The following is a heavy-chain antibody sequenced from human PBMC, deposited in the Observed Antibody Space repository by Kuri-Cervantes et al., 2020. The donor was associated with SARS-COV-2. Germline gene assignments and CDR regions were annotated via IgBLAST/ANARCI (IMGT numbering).Heavy chain of an antibody. CDR2: ISGSGGST. V-gene: IGHV3-23*01. CDR3: AREASSGWYGLSQYYFDY. CDR1: GFTFSSYA. J-gene: IGHJ4*02. Sequence: GGSLRLSCAASGFTFSSYAMSWVRQAPGKGLEWVSVISGSGGSTYYADSVKGRFTISRDNSKDTLYLQMNSLRAEDTAVYYCAREASSGWYGLSQYYFDYWGQGTLVTVSS. D-gene: IGHD6-19*01.